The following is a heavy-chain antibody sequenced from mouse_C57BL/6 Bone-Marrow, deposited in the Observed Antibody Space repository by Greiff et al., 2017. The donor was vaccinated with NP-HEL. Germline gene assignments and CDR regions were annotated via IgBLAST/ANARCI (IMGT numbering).Heavy chain of an antibody. Sequence: EVKLQQSGAELVRPGASVKLSCTASGFNIKDDYMHWVKQRPEQGLEWIGWIDPENGDTEYASKFQGKATITADTSSNTAYLQLSSLTSEDTAVYYCTPYYYGSSQAWFAYWGQGTLVTVSA. CDR1: GFNIKDDY. D-gene: IGHD1-1*01. CDR2: IDPENGDT. V-gene: IGHV14-4*01. J-gene: IGHJ3*01. CDR3: TPYYYGSSQAWFAY.